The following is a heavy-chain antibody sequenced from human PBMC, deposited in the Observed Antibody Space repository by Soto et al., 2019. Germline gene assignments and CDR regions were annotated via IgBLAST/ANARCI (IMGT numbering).Heavy chain of an antibody. J-gene: IGHJ4*02. V-gene: IGHV3-33*01. CDR2: IQYDGSKK. D-gene: IGHD2-2*01. CDR1: GFTFSNYG. CDR3: ARDSCGSPSCFDF. Sequence: GGSLRLSCAASGFTFSNYGMHWVRQPPGKGLEWVAAIQYDGSKKYYADSVKGRFTISRDDSKNTLYLQMNSLRAEDTAVYYCARDSCGSPSCFDFWGQGTLVTVSS.